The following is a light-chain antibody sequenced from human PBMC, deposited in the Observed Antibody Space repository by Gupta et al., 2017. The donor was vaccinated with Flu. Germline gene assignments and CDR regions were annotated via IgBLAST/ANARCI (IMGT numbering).Light chain of an antibody. J-gene: IGKJ3*01. CDR3: MQTTPFPHEVS. CDR2: KIS. Sequence: IVLTQTPLSSPVALGQPASISCRSSQSLVHTDGNAYLSWLQQRPGQPPRLLIYKISNRFSGVSDRFSGSGAGTDFTLKISRVQAEDVGIYYCMQTTPFPHEVSFGPGTKLEIK. CDR1: QSLVHTDGNAY. V-gene: IGKV2-24*01.